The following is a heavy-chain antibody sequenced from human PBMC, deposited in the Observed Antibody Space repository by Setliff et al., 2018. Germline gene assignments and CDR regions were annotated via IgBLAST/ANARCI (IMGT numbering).Heavy chain of an antibody. D-gene: IGHD2-2*02. CDR2: IKPKSDGGTT. V-gene: IGHV3-15*07. J-gene: IGHJ3*01. CDR1: DFTFTNAW. Sequence: LRLSCAASDFTFTNAWMNWVRQAPGKGLEWVGRIKPKSDGGTTDYAAPVKGRFTISRDDSKNTLYLQMSSLKTEDTAMYYCTTDRAACSGSSCYNGFDVWGQGTMVTVSS. CDR3: TTDRAACSGSSCYNGFDV.